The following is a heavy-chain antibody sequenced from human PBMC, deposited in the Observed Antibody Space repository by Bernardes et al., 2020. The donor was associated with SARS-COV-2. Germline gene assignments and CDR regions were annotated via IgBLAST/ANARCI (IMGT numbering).Heavy chain of an antibody. CDR1: GFTFSSHA. CDR3: ARDRGLILLHGMDV. D-gene: IGHD3-10*01. CDR2: ITGTDGNT. V-gene: IGHV3-23*01. J-gene: IGHJ6*02. Sequence: GGSLRLSCAASGFTFSSHAMSWVRQAPGKGLEWVSGITGTDGNTNYADSVKGRFTSSRDNSKHTLYLQMNSLRAEDTAVYYCARDRGLILLHGMDVWGQGTTVTVSS.